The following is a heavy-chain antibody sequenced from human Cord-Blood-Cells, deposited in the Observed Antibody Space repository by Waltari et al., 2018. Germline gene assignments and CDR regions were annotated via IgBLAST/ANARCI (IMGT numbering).Heavy chain of an antibody. J-gene: IGHJ3*02. CDR1: GFTFEDYA. Sequence: EVQLVESGGGLVHRGRSLRPSCAASGFTFEDYAMHWVRHAPGKGLEWVSGISWNSGSIGYADSVKGRFTISRDNAKNSLYLQMNSLRAEDTALYYCAKDVTRAGFDAFDIWGQGTMVTVSS. V-gene: IGHV3-9*01. D-gene: IGHD6-13*01. CDR2: ISWNSGSI. CDR3: AKDVTRAGFDAFDI.